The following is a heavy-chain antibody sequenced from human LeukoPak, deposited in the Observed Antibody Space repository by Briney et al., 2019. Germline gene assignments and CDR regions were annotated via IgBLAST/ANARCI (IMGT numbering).Heavy chain of an antibody. V-gene: IGHV1-2*02. J-gene: IGHJ6*04. CDR1: GYTFTNYN. D-gene: IGHD5-24*01. Sequence: ASVKVSCKASGYTFTNYNVCWLRQVPGQGLEWMGWVNSETGDTKYIEKFQGRVAMTTDTSINTAYMELSSLIFDAAAIYACAKSINRRWEKDAIAVWGKGTMVIVSS. CDR2: VNSETGDT. CDR3: AKSINRRWEKDAIAV.